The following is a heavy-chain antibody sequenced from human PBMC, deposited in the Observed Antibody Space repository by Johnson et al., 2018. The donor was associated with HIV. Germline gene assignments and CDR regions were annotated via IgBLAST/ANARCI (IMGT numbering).Heavy chain of an antibody. D-gene: IGHD5-24*01. J-gene: IGHJ3*02. V-gene: IGHV3-66*01. CDR2: IYSGGST. CDR3: PRETNSAMAGDAFDI. CDR1: GFTFSSNY. Sequence: VTLVESGGGVVQPGGSLKVSCAASGFTFSSNYMSWVRQAPGKGLEWVSVIYSGGSTTYADSVKGRFTISRDNAKNTLYLQMNSLRAEDTAVYYCPRETNSAMAGDAFDIWGPGTMVTVSS.